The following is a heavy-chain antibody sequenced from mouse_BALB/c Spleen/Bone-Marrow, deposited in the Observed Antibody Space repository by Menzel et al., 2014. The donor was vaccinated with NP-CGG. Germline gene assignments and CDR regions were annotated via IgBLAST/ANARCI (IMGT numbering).Heavy chain of an antibody. CDR2: ISGGGSYT. CDR3: ARHAYYDQTEVSFVY. V-gene: IGHV5-9-2*01. D-gene: IGHD2-4*01. J-gene: IGHJ3*01. CDR1: GFTFSNYG. Sequence: EVQLVESGGGLVKPGGSLKLSCAASGFTFSNYGMSWVRQTPEKRLEWVATISGGGSYTFYSDSVKGRFTISRDNAKNNLYLQLSSLRSEDTALYYCARHAYYDQTEVSFVYWGQGTLVTVSA.